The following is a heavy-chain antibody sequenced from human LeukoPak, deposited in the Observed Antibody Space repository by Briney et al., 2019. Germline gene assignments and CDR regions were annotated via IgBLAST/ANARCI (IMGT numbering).Heavy chain of an antibody. Sequence: GGSLRLSCAASGFTVSSNYMNWVRQAPGKGLVWVSRIYSDGSSTNYADSVKGRFTISRDNAKNTLYLQMNSLRAEDTAVYYCARDRSSLGLWFGELRNWGQGTLVTVSS. V-gene: IGHV3-74*01. CDR2: IYSDGSST. CDR3: ARDRSSLGLWFGELRN. D-gene: IGHD3-10*01. J-gene: IGHJ4*02. CDR1: GFTVSSNY.